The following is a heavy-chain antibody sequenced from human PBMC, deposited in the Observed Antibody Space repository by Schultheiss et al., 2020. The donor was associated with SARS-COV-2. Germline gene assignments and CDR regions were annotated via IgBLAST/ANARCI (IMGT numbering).Heavy chain of an antibody. CDR1: GGSFSGYY. V-gene: IGHV4-4*07. CDR3: ARDVESGSHHDAFDI. D-gene: IGHD1-26*01. J-gene: IGHJ3*02. Sequence: GSLRLSCAVYGGSFSGYYWSWIRQPAGKGLEWIGRIYTSGSTNYNPSLKSRVTMSVDTSKNQFSLKLSSVTAADTAVYYCARDVESGSHHDAFDIWGQGTMVTVSS. CDR2: IYTSGST.